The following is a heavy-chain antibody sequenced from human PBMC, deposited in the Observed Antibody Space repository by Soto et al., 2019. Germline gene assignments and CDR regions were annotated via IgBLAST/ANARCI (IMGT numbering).Heavy chain of an antibody. CDR1: CGSISSGDYY. J-gene: IGHJ4*02. V-gene: IGHV4-30-4*01. Sequence: SETLSLTCTVSCGSISSGDYYWSWIRQPPGKGLEWIGYIYYSGSTYYNPSLKSRVTISVDTSKNQFSLKLSSVTAADTAVYYCARVGSGYSYGIDYWGQGTLVTVSS. CDR2: IYYSGST. D-gene: IGHD5-18*01. CDR3: ARVGSGYSYGIDY.